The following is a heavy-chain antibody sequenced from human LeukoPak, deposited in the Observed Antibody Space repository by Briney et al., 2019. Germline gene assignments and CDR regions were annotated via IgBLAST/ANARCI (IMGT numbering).Heavy chain of an antibody. D-gene: IGHD5-18*01. CDR3: ARQSDTAMDAFDI. Sequence: PSGTLSLTCAVSGGSVSGYYWSWVRQFPGRRLEWIGYIHYSGRTNYNPSLKSRITLSLETSSNQISLELSSVTAADTAVFYCARQSDTAMDAFDIWGQGTTVIVSS. J-gene: IGHJ3*02. CDR1: GGSVSGYY. V-gene: IGHV4-59*08. CDR2: IHYSGRT.